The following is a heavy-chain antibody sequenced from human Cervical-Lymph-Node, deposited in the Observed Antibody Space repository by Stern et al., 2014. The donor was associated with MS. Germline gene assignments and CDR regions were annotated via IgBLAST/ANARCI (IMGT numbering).Heavy chain of an antibody. V-gene: IGHV4-61*02. CDR2: IYTSGST. CDR1: GASITGGGSF. J-gene: IGHJ6*02. D-gene: IGHD6-19*01. CDR3: ARDSAAGSSIRDYYFGLDV. Sequence: QVQLVESGPGLVKPSQTLSLTCTVSGASITGGGSFWSWIRQPAGKRLEWIGRIYTSGSTDYTPSLKSRVTISVAALKNQFPLKLTSGPAADTAVYYCARDSAAGSSIRDYYFGLDVWGQGTTVTVSS.